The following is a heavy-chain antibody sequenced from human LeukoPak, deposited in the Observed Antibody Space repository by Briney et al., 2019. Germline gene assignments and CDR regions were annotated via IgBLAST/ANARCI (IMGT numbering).Heavy chain of an antibody. D-gene: IGHD2-15*01. Sequence: SETLSLTCTVSGGSISSYYWSWIRQPPGKGLDWIGYIYYSGSTNYNPSLKSRVTISLDTSKNQFSLKLTSVTAADTAVYYCAREQPSRGYSSGLDFWGQGTLVTVSS. J-gene: IGHJ4*02. CDR3: AREQPSRGYSSGLDF. CDR1: GGSISSYY. CDR2: IYYSGST. V-gene: IGHV4-59*01.